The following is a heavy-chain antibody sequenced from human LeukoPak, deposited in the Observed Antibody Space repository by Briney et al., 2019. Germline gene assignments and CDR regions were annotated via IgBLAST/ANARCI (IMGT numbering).Heavy chain of an antibody. CDR1: GGSISSSSYY. CDR2: IYYSGST. J-gene: IGHJ5*02. D-gene: IGHD3-16*01. Sequence: KPSETLSLTCTVSGGSISSSSYYWGWIRQPPGKGLEWIGSIYYSGSTYYNPSLKSRVTISVDTSKNQFSLKLSSVTAADTAVYYCARPGDYLGYNWFDPWGQGTLVTVSS. CDR3: ARPGDYLGYNWFDP. V-gene: IGHV4-39*01.